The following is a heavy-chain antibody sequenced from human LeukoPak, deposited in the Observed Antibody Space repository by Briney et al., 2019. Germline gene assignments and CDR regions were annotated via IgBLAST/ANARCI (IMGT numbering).Heavy chain of an antibody. D-gene: IGHD2-2*01. CDR3: ASLYCSSTSCYDY. CDR1: GGSISSGDYY. J-gene: IGHJ4*02. Sequence: SQTLSLTCTVSGGSISSGDYYWSWLRQPPGKGLEWIGYIYYSGSTYYNPSLKSRVTIPVDTSKNQFSLKLSSVTAADTAVYYCASLYCSSTSCYDYWGQGTLVTVSP. CDR2: IYYSGST. V-gene: IGHV4-30-4*01.